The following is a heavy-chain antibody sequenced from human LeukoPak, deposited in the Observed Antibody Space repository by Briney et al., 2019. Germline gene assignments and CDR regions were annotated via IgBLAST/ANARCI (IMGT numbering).Heavy chain of an antibody. J-gene: IGHJ4*02. CDR1: GFPFSSYA. CDR2: ISGSGGST. Sequence: GGSLRLSCAASGFPFSSYAMSWVRQAPGKGLEWVSAISGSGGSTYYADSVKGRFTISRDNSKNTLDLQMNSPRAEDTAVYYCAKDIGKSWYERYFDYWGQGTLVTVSS. V-gene: IGHV3-23*01. D-gene: IGHD6-13*01. CDR3: AKDIGKSWYERYFDY.